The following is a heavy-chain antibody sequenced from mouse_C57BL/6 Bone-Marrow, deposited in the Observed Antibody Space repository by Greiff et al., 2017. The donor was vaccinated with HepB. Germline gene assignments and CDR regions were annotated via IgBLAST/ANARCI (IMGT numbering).Heavy chain of an antibody. Sequence: VQLKQSGTVLARPGASVKMSCKTSGYTFTSYWMHWVKQRPGQGLEWIGAIYPGNSDTSYNQKFKGKAKLTADTSASTAYMELSSLTNEDSAVYYCTIAGYWGQGTTLTVSS. CDR3: TIAGY. J-gene: IGHJ2*01. CDR2: IYPGNSDT. CDR1: GYTFTSYW. V-gene: IGHV1-5*01.